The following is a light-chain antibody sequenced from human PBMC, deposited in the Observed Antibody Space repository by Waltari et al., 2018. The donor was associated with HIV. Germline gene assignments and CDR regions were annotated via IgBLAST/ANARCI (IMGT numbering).Light chain of an antibody. V-gene: IGKV3-15*01. CDR1: QSVSNN. Sequence: EIVMTQSPVTLSVSPGERATLSCRAIQSVSNNLAWYQHKPCQAPRLLIYGASTRATGIPARFSGSGSGTECTLTISSLQSEDSAVYYCQQFNNWYTFGQGTKLEIK. CDR2: GAS. J-gene: IGKJ2*01. CDR3: QQFNNWYT.